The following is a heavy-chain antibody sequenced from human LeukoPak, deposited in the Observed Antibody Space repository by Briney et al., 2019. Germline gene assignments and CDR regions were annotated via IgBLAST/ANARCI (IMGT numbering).Heavy chain of an antibody. Sequence: SVKVSCKASGGTFSSYAISWVRQAPGQGLDWMGGIIPIFGTANYAQKFQGRVTITTDESTSTAYMELSSLRSEDTAVYYCASRGLEENWFDPWGQGTLVTVSS. CDR1: GGTFSSYA. CDR2: IIPIFGTA. V-gene: IGHV1-69*05. J-gene: IGHJ5*02. D-gene: IGHD3/OR15-3a*01. CDR3: ASRGLEENWFDP.